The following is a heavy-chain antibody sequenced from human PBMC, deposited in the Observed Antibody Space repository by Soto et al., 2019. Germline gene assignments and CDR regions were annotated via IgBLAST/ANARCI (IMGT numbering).Heavy chain of an antibody. V-gene: IGHV1-18*01. Sequence: QVQLVQSGAEVKKPGASVKVSCKASGYTFTSYGISWVRQAPGQGLEWMGWISAYNGNTNYAQKLQGSVTMTTDTSTSNAYMELRSLRYDDTAVYYCARDLDIVVGRASLDYWGQGTLVTVSS. D-gene: IGHD2-15*01. CDR1: GYTFTSYG. J-gene: IGHJ4*02. CDR3: ARDLDIVVGRASLDY. CDR2: ISAYNGNT.